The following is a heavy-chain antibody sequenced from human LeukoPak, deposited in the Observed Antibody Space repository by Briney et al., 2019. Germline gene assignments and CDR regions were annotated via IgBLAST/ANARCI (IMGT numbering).Heavy chain of an antibody. CDR3: AREGAKRGYSGYDAMY. D-gene: IGHD5-12*01. V-gene: IGHV3-21*06. Sequence: GGSLRLSCAASGFTFSSYWMHWVRQAPGKGLEWVSSIDSSSSYIHYADSVKGRFTISRDNAKNSMYLEMNSLRAEDTAVYYCAREGAKRGYSGYDAMYWGQGTLVIVSS. J-gene: IGHJ4*02. CDR1: GFTFSSYW. CDR2: IDSSSSYI.